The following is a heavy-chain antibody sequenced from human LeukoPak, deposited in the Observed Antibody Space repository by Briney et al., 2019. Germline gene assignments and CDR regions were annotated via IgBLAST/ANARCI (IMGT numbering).Heavy chain of an antibody. CDR2: IYYSGST. CDR3: ARKYSGSFDY. Sequence: SQTLSLTCTVSGGSISSGGYYWSWIRQHPGKGLEWIGYIYYSGSTYYNPSLKSRVTISVDTSKNQFSLKLSSVTAADTAVCYCARKYSGSFDYWGQGTLVTVSS. J-gene: IGHJ4*02. D-gene: IGHD1-26*01. CDR1: GGSISSGGYY. V-gene: IGHV4-31*03.